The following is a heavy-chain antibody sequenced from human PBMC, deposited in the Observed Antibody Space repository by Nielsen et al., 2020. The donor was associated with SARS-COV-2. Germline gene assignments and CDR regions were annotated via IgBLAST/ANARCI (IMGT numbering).Heavy chain of an antibody. CDR1: GYTFTSYG. CDR3: ARRRDGYNNFDY. V-gene: IGHV1-18*01. D-gene: IGHD5-24*01. CDR2: ISAYNGNT. J-gene: IGHJ4*02. Sequence: ASVKVSCKASGYTFTSYGISWVRQAPGQGLEWMGWISAYNGNTNYAQKLQGRVTMTTDTSTSTAYMELSSLRSEDTAVYYCARRRDGYNNFDYWGQGTLVTVSS.